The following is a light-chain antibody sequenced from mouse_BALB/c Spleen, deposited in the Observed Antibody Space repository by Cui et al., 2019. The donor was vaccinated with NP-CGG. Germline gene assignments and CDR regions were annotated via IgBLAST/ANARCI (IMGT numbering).Light chain of an antibody. J-gene: IGLJ1*01. CDR1: TGAVTTSNY. CDR3: ALWYSNHWV. V-gene: IGLV1*01. Sequence: QGVVTQASTPTTAPGETVTLTCRSSTGAVTTSNYANWVQEKPDHLFTGLIGGTNNRAPGVPARFSGSLIGDKAALTITGAQTEDEAIYFCALWYSNHWVFGGGARLTVL. CDR2: GTN.